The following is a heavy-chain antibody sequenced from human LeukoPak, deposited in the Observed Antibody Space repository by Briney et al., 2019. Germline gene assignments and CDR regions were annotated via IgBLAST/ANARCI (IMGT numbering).Heavy chain of an antibody. J-gene: IGHJ4*02. CDR2: ISGNGGYT. Sequence: GGSLRLSCAASGFTFSSYSMNWVRQAPGKGLEWVSSISGNGGYTYHADSVKGRFTISRDNSKNTLYMQMNSLRAEDTAVYYCAKGNNGCYDSWGQGTLVTVSS. CDR1: GFTFSSYS. CDR3: AKGNNGCYDS. D-gene: IGHD2-15*01. V-gene: IGHV3-23*01.